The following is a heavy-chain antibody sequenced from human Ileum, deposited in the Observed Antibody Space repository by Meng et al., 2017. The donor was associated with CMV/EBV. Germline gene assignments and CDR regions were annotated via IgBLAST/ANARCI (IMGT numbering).Heavy chain of an antibody. CDR2: LYRGGST. CDR3: AKNIGAAYTSCSY. J-gene: IGHJ4*02. CDR1: GFIVKSNY. Sequence: GGSLRLSCVASGFIVKSNYMSGFRQAPGKGLEWVSALYRGGSTYYAESVKGRFTASRDKSQNTLYLQMNSLRAEDTAVYYCAKNIGAAYTSCSYWGQGALVTVSS. V-gene: IGHV3-53*01. D-gene: IGHD2-2*01.